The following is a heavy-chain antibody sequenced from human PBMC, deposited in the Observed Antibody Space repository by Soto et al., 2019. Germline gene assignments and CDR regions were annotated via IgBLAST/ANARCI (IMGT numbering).Heavy chain of an antibody. CDR1: GFNFSTYY. J-gene: IGHJ4*02. D-gene: IGHD5-18*01. CDR2: LNPRNGQT. V-gene: IGHV1-8*01. Sequence: QVQLVQSGAEVKKPGASVKVSCQTSGFNFSTYYFNWVRQAAGQGPEWMGWLNPRNGQTGYVQKFRGRVTMTRDTSTATVYLELSGLTSEDTASYFWARETDTSMVDYWGQGTLVTVSS. CDR3: ARETDTSMVDY.